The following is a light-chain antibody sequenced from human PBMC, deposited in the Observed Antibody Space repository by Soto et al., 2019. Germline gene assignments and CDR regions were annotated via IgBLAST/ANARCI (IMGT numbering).Light chain of an antibody. J-gene: IGLJ3*02. V-gene: IGLV1-40*01. CDR3: QSYDGSLSGSV. CDR1: HSNIGAGYD. CDR2: VNN. Sequence: QSVLTQPPSVSGAPGQRVTIPCTGSHSNIGAGYDVHWYQQLPGTAPRLLIYVNNNRPSGVPDRFSGSKSDTSASLAITGLQADDEADYFCQSYDGSLSGSVFGGGTKVTVL.